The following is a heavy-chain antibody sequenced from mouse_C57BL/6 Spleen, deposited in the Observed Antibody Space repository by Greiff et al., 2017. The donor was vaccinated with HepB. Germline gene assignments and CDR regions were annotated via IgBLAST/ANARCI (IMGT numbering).Heavy chain of an antibody. V-gene: IGHV1-47*01. CDR2: FHPYNDDT. CDR3: AIQVLYDYEEGYYFDY. CDR1: GYTFTTYP. J-gene: IGHJ2*01. D-gene: IGHD2-4*01. Sequence: QVHVKQSGAELVKPGASVKMSCKASGYTFTTYPIEWMKQNHGKSLEWIGNFHPYNDDTKYNEKFKGKATLTVEKSSSTVYLELSRLTSDDSAVYYCAIQVLYDYEEGYYFDYWGQGTTLTVSS.